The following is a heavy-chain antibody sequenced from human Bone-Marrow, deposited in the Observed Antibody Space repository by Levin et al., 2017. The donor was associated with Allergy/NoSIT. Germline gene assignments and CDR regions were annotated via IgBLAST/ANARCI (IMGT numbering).Heavy chain of an antibody. CDR1: GFTFEDYT. CDR2: ISWDGGST. Sequence: LSLTCATSGFTFEDYTMHWVRQAPGKGLEWVSRISWDGGSTFYADSVKGRFTISRDNSKTSLYLQMNSLRTEDTAFYYCASGDSSGYGWGQGTLVTVSS. CDR3: ASGDSSGYG. V-gene: IGHV3-43*01. J-gene: IGHJ1*01. D-gene: IGHD3-22*01.